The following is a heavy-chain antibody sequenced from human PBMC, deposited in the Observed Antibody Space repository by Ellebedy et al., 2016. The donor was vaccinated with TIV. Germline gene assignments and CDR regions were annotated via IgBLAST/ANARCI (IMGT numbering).Heavy chain of an antibody. Sequence: AASVKVSCKVSGYSLTELSMHWVRQVPGKGLEWMGVFDPEDGETIYAQKFQGRVTMTEDTSTDTAYMELSSLRSEDTAVYYCATDLRYCSNDVCFKRYDAFDIWGQGTMVTVSS. CDR3: ATDLRYCSNDVCFKRYDAFDI. J-gene: IGHJ3*02. CDR2: FDPEDGET. V-gene: IGHV1-24*01. D-gene: IGHD2-8*01. CDR1: GYSLTELS.